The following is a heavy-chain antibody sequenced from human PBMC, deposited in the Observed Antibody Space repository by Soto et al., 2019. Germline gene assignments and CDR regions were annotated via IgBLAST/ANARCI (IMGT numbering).Heavy chain of an antibody. V-gene: IGHV1-69*13. Sequence: ASVKVSCKASGGTFSSYAISWVRQAPGQGLEWMGGIIPIFGTANYAQKFQGRVTVTADESTSTAYMELSSLRSEDTAVYYCARDDEGDYYYGMDVWGQGTTVTVSS. CDR3: ARDDEGDYYYGMDV. CDR2: IIPIFGTA. D-gene: IGHD6-6*01. CDR1: GGTFSSYA. J-gene: IGHJ6*02.